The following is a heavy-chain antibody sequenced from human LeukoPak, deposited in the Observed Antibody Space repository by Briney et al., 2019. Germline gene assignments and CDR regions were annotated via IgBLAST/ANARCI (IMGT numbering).Heavy chain of an antibody. CDR3: ARDRRGRRRDGFSGVRIPIDY. J-gene: IGHJ4*02. CDR2: ISFSSSTI. CDR1: RFTFSDYS. V-gene: IGHV3-48*02. Sequence: PGGSLRLSCAASRFTFSDYSMNWVRQAPGKGLEWVSYISFSSSTIYYADPVKGRFTISRDNAKNSLYLQMNSLRDEDTAVYYCARDRRGRRRDGFSGVRIPIDYWGQGTLVTVSS. D-gene: IGHD5-24*01.